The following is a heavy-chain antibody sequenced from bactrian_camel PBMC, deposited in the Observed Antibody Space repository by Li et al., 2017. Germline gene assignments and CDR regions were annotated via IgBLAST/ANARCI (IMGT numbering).Heavy chain of an antibody. J-gene: IGHJ4*01. Sequence: VQLVEYGGGLVQPGGSLRLSCAASGYTSNRRTMGWFRQAPGKEREGVATIYSVSSVSYYADSVKGRFTIYLDNAKNTLHLQMSSLKPEDTAMYYCAAGTGPTGAKVWGGCWYNHWGQGTQVTVS. D-gene: IGHD3*01. CDR2: IYSVSSVS. V-gene: IGHV3S31*01. CDR3: AAGTGPTGAKVWGGCWYNH. CDR1: GYTSNRRT.